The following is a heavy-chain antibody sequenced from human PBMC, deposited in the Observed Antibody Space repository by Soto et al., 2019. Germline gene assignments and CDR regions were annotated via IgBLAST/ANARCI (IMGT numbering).Heavy chain of an antibody. Sequence: ECLKSSCKGSGYSFTSYCISCVRQIPVKGLEWMGSIDPSDSYTDYSPSFQGHVTISADKSISTAYLQWSSLKASDTALYYCATRSSTVYYYGMDGWGQGSTVSVSS. J-gene: IGHJ6*02. CDR1: GYSFTSYC. D-gene: IGHD4-4*01. CDR2: IDPSDSYT. CDR3: ATRSSTVYYYGMDG. V-gene: IGHV5-10-1*01.